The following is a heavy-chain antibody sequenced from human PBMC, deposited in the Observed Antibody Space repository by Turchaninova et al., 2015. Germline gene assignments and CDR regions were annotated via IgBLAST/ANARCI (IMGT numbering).Heavy chain of an antibody. CDR3: ARESVLQGVGAVDS. V-gene: IGHV1-2*06. J-gene: IGHJ4*02. Sequence: QVQLVQSGTAVKSPGATVLPSSKASGYTVTAHFLHWGRQAPAQGLEWMGRINSKSGYRNYAQGFQGRVSMTRDTSIRTVYMELSSREYDDTAVYYCARESVLQGVGAVDSWGQGTLVTVSS. CDR2: INSKSGYR. D-gene: IGHD3-10*01. CDR1: GYTVTAHF.